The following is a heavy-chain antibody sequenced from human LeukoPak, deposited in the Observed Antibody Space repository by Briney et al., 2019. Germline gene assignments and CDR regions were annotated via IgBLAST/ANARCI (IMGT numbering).Heavy chain of an antibody. D-gene: IGHD1-26*01. CDR1: GYTFTSYY. Sequence: ASVTVSFKSSGYTFTSYYMHWVRQAPGQGLEWMGIINPSGGSTSYAQKFQGRVTMTRDTSTSTVYMELSSLRSEDTAVYYCARVGSEWELPFDYWGQGTLVTVSS. V-gene: IGHV1-46*01. CDR2: INPSGGST. CDR3: ARVGSEWELPFDY. J-gene: IGHJ4*02.